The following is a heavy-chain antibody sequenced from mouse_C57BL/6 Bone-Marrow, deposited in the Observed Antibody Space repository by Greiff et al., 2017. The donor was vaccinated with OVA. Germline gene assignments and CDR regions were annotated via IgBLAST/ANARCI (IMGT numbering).Heavy chain of an antibody. J-gene: IGHJ2*01. V-gene: IGHV5-9-1*02. CDR1: GFTFSSYA. Sequence: DVQLVESGEGLVKPGGSLKLSCAASGFTFSSYAMSWVRQTPEKRLEWVAYISSGGDYIYYADTVKGRFTISRDNARNTLYLQMSSLKSEDIAMYYCTRADYYGSPDYWGQGTTLTVSS. D-gene: IGHD1-1*01. CDR2: ISSGGDYI. CDR3: TRADYYGSPDY.